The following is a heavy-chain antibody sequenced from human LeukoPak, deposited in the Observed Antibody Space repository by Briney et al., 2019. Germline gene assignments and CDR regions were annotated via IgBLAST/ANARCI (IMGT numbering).Heavy chain of an antibody. D-gene: IGHD3-16*01. Sequence: PGGSLRLSCAASGFTFSSYGIHWVRQAPVKGLEWVAVIWNDGSKKFYADSVKGRFTISRDNSKNTVDLQMNSLGAEDTALYYCARDLGRGNTPFDYWGQGTLVTVSS. J-gene: IGHJ4*02. V-gene: IGHV3-33*01. CDR3: ARDLGRGNTPFDY. CDR1: GFTFSSYG. CDR2: IWNDGSKK.